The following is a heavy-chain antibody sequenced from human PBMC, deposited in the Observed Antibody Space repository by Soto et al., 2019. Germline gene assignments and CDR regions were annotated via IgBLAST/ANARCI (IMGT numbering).Heavy chain of an antibody. J-gene: IGHJ4*02. Sequence: SETLSLTCAVYGGSFSGYYWSWIRQPPGKGLEWIGEINHSGSTNYNPSLKSRVTISVDTSKNQFSLKLSSVTAADTAVYYCARGNYDILTGYPHFDYWGQGTLVT. D-gene: IGHD3-9*01. CDR3: ARGNYDILTGYPHFDY. V-gene: IGHV4-34*01. CDR2: INHSGST. CDR1: GGSFSGYY.